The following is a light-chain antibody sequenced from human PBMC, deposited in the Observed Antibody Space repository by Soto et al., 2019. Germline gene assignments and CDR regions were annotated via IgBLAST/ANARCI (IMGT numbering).Light chain of an antibody. J-gene: IGKJ3*01. CDR1: QSISSG. CDR2: DAS. CDR3: QQYSSYPFT. V-gene: IGKV1-5*01. Sequence: DIQMTQSPSTLSASVGDRVTITCRARQSISSGLAWDQQKPGKATKLLISDASISESGVTSRFSGSGSGTEFTLTISSLQPDEFSTFYCQQYSSYPFTFGPGTKVDIK.